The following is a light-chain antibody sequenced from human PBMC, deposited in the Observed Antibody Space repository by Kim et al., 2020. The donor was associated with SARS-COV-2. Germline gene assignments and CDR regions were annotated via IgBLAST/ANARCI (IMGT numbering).Light chain of an antibody. CDR2: DVD. CDR3: SSYTSGNTLYV. J-gene: IGLJ1*01. CDR1: TSDVGGYDY. Sequence: ITISCTGATSDVGGYDYVSWYQQHPGKVPRLIIYDVDNRPSGISNRFSGSKSGNTASLTISGLQAEDEADYYCSSYTSGNTLYVFGAGTKVTVL. V-gene: IGLV2-14*03.